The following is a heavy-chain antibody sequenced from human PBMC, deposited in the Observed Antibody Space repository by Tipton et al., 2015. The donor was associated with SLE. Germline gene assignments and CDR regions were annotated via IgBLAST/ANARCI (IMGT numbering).Heavy chain of an antibody. CDR1: GGSINSSTYY. D-gene: IGHD4-11*01. CDR3: ARQDKGYSNYIRWFDP. V-gene: IGHV4-39*01. CDR2: IYYSGST. J-gene: IGHJ5*02. Sequence: TLSLTCTVSGGSINSSTYYWGWIRQPPGKGLEWIGSIYYSGSTYYNPSLKSRVTISVDTSKKQFSLKLSSVTAADTAVYYCARQDKGYSNYIRWFDPWGQGTLVTVSS.